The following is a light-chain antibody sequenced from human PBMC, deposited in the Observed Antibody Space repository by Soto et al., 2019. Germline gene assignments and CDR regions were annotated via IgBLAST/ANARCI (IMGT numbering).Light chain of an antibody. J-gene: IGKJ5*01. V-gene: IGKV3-20*01. Sequence: EIVLTQSPGTLSLSPGERATLFCSASQSVGSKYLAWYQQKPGQAPRILSFAASSRATGIPDRFSGSGSGTDFSLTISRLEPEDFAVYYCQQYGSSPITFGQGTRLEIK. CDR2: AAS. CDR3: QQYGSSPIT. CDR1: QSVGSKY.